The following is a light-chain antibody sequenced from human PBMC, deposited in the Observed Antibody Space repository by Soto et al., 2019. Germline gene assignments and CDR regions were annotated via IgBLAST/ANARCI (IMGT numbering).Light chain of an antibody. V-gene: IGKV3-20*01. CDR1: QSVSSNY. CDR2: GAS. J-gene: IGKJ1*01. Sequence: EIVLTQSPGTLSLSPGERATLSCSASQSVSSNYLAWYQQKPGQAPRLLIYGASSRATGIPDRFSGSGSGTDFTLTIRRLEPEDFAVYYCQQYGSSYPWTFGQGNKGDIK. CDR3: QQYGSSYPWT.